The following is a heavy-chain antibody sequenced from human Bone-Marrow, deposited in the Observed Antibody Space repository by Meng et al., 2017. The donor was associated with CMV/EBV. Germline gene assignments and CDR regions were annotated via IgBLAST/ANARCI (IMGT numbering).Heavy chain of an antibody. V-gene: IGHV3-23*01. CDR3: AREVKEGGSFDY. J-gene: IGHJ4*02. CDR1: GFTFSSYA. D-gene: IGHD1-26*01. Sequence: GGSLRLSCAASGFTFSSYAMSWVRQAPGKGLEWVSAISGSGGSTYYADSVKGRFTISRDNSKNTLSLQMGSLRAEDMAVYYCAREVKEGGSFDYWGQGTLVTVSS. CDR2: ISGSGGST.